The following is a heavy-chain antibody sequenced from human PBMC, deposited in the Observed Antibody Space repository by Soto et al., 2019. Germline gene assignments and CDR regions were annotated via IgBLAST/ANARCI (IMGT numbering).Heavy chain of an antibody. Sequence: ASVKVSCKVSGYTLTELSMHWVRQAPGKGFEWMGGFDPEDGETIYAQKFQGRVTMTEDTSTDTAYMELSSLRSEDTAVYYCATDLCLVGDSTGYSFDIWGQGTMVTVSS. V-gene: IGHV1-24*01. CDR1: GYTLTELS. CDR2: FDPEDGET. J-gene: IGHJ3*02. CDR3: ATDLCLVGDSTGYSFDI. D-gene: IGHD3-22*01.